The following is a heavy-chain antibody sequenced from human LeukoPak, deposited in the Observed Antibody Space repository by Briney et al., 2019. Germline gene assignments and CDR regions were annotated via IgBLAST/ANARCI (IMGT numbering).Heavy chain of an antibody. V-gene: IGHV1-69*05. J-gene: IGHJ5*02. CDR3: ARTARIVVVPAARYNWFDP. CDR2: IIPIFGTA. D-gene: IGHD2-2*01. Sequence: SVKVSCKASGGTFSSYAISWVRQAPGQGLEWVGGIIPIFGTANYAQKFQGRVTITTDESTSTAYMELSSLRSEDTAVYYCARTARIVVVPAARYNWFDPWGQGTLVTVSS. CDR1: GGTFSSYA.